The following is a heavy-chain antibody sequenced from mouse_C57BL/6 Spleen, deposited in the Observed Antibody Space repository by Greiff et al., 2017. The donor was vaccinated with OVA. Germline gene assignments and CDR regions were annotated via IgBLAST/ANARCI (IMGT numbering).Heavy chain of an antibody. V-gene: IGHV1-52*01. Sequence: QVQLKQPGAELVRPGSSVKLSCTASGYTFTSYWMHWVKQRPIQGLEWIGNIDPSDSETHYNQKFKDKATLTVDKSSSTAYMQLSSLTSEDSAVYYCASQIASYYSNPYDMDYWGQGTSVTVSS. CDR1: GYTFTSYW. CDR3: ASQIASYYSNPYDMDY. J-gene: IGHJ4*01. D-gene: IGHD2-5*01. CDR2: IDPSDSET.